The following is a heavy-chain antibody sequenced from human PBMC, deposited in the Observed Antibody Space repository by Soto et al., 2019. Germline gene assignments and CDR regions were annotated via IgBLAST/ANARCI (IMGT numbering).Heavy chain of an antibody. J-gene: IGHJ6*02. V-gene: IGHV3-9*01. D-gene: IGHD2-2*01. CDR2: ISWNSGGI. CDR3: AKDTRGYYYYAMDV. CDR1: GFPFDDYA. Sequence: SLSLSCAASGFPFDDYAMHWVRQAPGKGLEWVSGISWNSGGIHYADSVKGRFTISRDNAKNSLYLQMNSLRAEDTALYYCAKDTRGYYYYAMDVWGQGTTVTVSS.